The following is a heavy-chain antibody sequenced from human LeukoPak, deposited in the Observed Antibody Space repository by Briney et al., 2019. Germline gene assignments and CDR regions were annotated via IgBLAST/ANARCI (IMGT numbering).Heavy chain of an antibody. Sequence: SETLSLTCAVYGGSFSGYYWSWIRQPPGKGLEWIGEINHSGSTNYNPSLKSRVTISVDTSKNQFSLKLSSVTAADTAVYYCARGGYSYGYKADYWGQGTLVTVSS. CDR3: ARGGYSYGYKADY. V-gene: IGHV4-34*01. CDR2: INHSGST. CDR1: GGSFSGYY. J-gene: IGHJ4*02. D-gene: IGHD5-18*01.